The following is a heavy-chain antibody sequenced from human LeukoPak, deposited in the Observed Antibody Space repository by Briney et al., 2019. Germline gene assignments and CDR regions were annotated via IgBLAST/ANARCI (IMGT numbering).Heavy chain of an antibody. CDR3: AGFDFWSGYPDY. J-gene: IGHJ4*02. V-gene: IGHV1-2*02. CDR1: GYTFTGYY. CDR2: INPNSGGT. D-gene: IGHD3-3*01. Sequence: ASVKVSCKASGYTFTGYYMHWVRQAPGQGLEWMGWINPNSGGTNYAQKFQGRVTMTRDTSISTAYMELSRLRSDDTAVYYCAGFDFWSGYPDYWGQGTLVTVSS.